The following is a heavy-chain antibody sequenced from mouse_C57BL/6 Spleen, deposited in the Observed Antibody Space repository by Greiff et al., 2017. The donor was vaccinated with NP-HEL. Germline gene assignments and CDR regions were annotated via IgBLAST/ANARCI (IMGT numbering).Heavy chain of an antibody. CDR3: TERRDYNPAWFAY. D-gene: IGHD2-13*01. J-gene: IGHJ3*01. CDR2: IDPETGGT. Sequence: QVQLKESGAELVRPGASVTLSCKASGYTFTDYEMHWVKQTPVHGLEWIGAIDPETGGTAYNQKFKGQAILTADKSSSTAYMELRSLTSEDSAVYYCTERRDYNPAWFAYWGQGTLVTVSA. CDR1: GYTFTDYE. V-gene: IGHV1-15*01.